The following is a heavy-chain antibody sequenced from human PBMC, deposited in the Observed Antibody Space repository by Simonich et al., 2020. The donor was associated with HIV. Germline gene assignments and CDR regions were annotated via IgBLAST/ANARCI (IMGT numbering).Heavy chain of an antibody. CDR3: ARYTGMAGFDY. Sequence: QVQLQQWGAGLLKPSETLSLTCAVYGGSFSGYYWSWIRQPPGKGLEWIGEINHSETTNPNPSLMSPVTISVDTSKNQFSLKLSSVTATDTAVYYCARYTGMAGFDYWGQGTLVTVSS. D-gene: IGHD5-18*01. CDR1: GGSFSGYY. J-gene: IGHJ4*02. CDR2: INHSETT. V-gene: IGHV4-34*01.